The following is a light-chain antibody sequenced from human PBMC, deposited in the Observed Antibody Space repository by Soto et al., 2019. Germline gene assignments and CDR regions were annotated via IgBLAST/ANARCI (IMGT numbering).Light chain of an antibody. CDR1: SGHSNYA. CDR3: QTWGTAIRV. CDR2: VNSDGSH. V-gene: IGLV4-69*01. Sequence: QAVVTQSPSASASLGASVKLTCTLSSGHSNYAIAWHQQQPEKGPRYLMKVNSDGSHSKGDGIPDRFSGSSSGAERYLTISSLQSEDEADYYCQTWGTAIRVFGGGTKLTVL. J-gene: IGLJ3*02.